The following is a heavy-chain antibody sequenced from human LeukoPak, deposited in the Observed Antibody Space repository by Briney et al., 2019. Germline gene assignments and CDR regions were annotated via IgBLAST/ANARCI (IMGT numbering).Heavy chain of an antibody. CDR2: IGGGDGFI. J-gene: IGHJ6*02. CDR1: GFTFSNFA. CDR3: AKGMGLAHYYFYGMDV. D-gene: IGHD6-19*01. V-gene: IGHV3-23*01. Sequence: GGSLRLSCAASGFTFSNFAVNWVRQAPGKGLEWDSVIGGGDGFIYYADSVKGRFTISRDNSKNTLYLQMTSLRAEDAAIYYCAKGMGLAHYYFYGMDVWGQGTTVTVSS.